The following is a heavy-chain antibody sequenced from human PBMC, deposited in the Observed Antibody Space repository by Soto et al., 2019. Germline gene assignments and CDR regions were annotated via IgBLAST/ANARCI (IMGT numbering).Heavy chain of an antibody. Sequence: SETLSLTCTVSGGSINSGGHYWSCIRQRPGKGLEWIGSIFYSGNTYYNPSLKSRLTISVDTSKNQFSLRLSSVTAADTAVYYCARASGYSYGHLDSWGQGTLVTAPQ. D-gene: IGHD5-12*01. V-gene: IGHV4-31*03. CDR2: IFYSGNT. J-gene: IGHJ4*02. CDR1: GGSINSGGHY. CDR3: ARASGYSYGHLDS.